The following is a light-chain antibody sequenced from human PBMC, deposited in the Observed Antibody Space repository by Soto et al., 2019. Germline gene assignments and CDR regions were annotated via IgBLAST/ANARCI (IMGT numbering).Light chain of an antibody. CDR3: QQYNHWLWT. V-gene: IGKV3-15*01. CDR2: GAS. CDR1: QSINAH. J-gene: IGKJ1*01. Sequence: EVVMTQSPATLSVSPGERVTLSCRASQSINAHLAWYQQKPGQAPRLLIHGASTRATGIPARFSGSGFGTEFILTISSLQYEDFAVDYCQQYNHWLWTFGQGTKVE.